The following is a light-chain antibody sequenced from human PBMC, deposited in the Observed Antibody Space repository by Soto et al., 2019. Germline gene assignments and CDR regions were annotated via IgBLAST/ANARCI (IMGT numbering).Light chain of an antibody. Sequence: IELTKSPGTLSFSAGQRATLSCWASQSLSSYLAWYQQKPGQAPRLLIYDASNRANGIPARFTGSGSGTDFTLTISILEPEDFAVYLCQQRAGWPHTFGGGTKVDIK. CDR2: DAS. CDR3: QQRAGWPHT. V-gene: IGKV3-11*01. J-gene: IGKJ4*01. CDR1: QSLSSY.